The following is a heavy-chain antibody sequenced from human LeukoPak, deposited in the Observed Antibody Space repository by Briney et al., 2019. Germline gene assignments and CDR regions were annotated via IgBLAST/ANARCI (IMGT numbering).Heavy chain of an antibody. CDR3: ARGALLWFGELPHFDY. V-gene: IGHV4-59*11. J-gene: IGHJ4*02. Sequence: SETLSLTCTVSGGSISSHYWSWIRQPPGKGLEWIGYIYYSGSTNYNPSLKSRVTISVDTSKNQFSLKLSSVTAADTAVYYCARGALLWFGELPHFDYWGQGTLVTVSS. CDR1: GGSISSHY. D-gene: IGHD3-10*01. CDR2: IYYSGST.